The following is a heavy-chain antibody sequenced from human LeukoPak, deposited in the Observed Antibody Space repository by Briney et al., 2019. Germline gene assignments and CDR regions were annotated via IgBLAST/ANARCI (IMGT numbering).Heavy chain of an antibody. D-gene: IGHD2-2*01. CDR1: GFTFSSYS. V-gene: IGHV3-21*01. CDR2: ISSSSSYI. CDR3: ARLVPAAIIDY. J-gene: IGHJ4*02. Sequence: GGSLRLSCAASGFTFSSYSMNWVRQAPGKGLEWVSSISSSSSYIYYADSVKGRFTISRDNAKNSLYLQMNSLRAEDTAVYYCARLVPAAIIDYWGQGTLVTVYS.